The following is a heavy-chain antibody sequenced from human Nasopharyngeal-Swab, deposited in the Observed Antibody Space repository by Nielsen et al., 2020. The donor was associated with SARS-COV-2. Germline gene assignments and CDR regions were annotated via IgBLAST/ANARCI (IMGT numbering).Heavy chain of an antibody. CDR1: GGSISSGGYS. Sequence: LRLSCAVSGGSISSGGYSWSWIRQPPGKGLEWIGYIYHSGSTYYNPSLKSRVTISVDRSKNQFSLKLSSVTAADTAVYYCARDTGYYYGSGSYSQYDYYGMDVWGQGTTVTVSS. J-gene: IGHJ6*02. CDR2: IYHSGST. D-gene: IGHD3-10*01. CDR3: ARDTGYYYGSGSYSQYDYYGMDV. V-gene: IGHV4-30-2*01.